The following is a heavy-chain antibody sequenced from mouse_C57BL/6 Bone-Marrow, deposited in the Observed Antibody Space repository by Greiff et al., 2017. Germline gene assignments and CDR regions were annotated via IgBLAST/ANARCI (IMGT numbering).Heavy chain of an antibody. V-gene: IGHV1-72*01. J-gene: IGHJ2*01. CDR3: AKLGRNFDY. D-gene: IGHD4-1*01. Sequence: QVQLQQPGAELVKPGASVKLSCKASGFTFTSYWMHWVRQRPGRGLEWIGRIGPNSGGTKYNEKFKSKATLAVDKPSSTAYMQLSSLTSEDSAVYYCAKLGRNFDYWGQGTTLTVSS. CDR1: GFTFTSYW. CDR2: IGPNSGGT.